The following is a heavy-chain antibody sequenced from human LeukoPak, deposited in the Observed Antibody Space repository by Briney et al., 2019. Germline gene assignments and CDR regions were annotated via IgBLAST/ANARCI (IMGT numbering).Heavy chain of an antibody. V-gene: IGHV3-23*01. CDR2: ISGSGGST. CDR1: GFTFSSYA. J-gene: IGHJ3*02. CDR3: AKSFEYSSSSADYPDAFDI. Sequence: PGGSLRLSYAASGFTFSSYAMSWVRQAPGKGLEWVSAISGSGGSTYYADSVKGRFTISRDNSKNTLYLQMNSLRAEDTAVYYCAKSFEYSSSSADYPDAFDIWGQGTMVTVSS. D-gene: IGHD6-6*01.